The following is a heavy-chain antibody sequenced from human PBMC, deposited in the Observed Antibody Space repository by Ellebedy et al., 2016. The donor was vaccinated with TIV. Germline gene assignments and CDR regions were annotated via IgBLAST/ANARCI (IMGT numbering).Heavy chain of an antibody. D-gene: IGHD3-22*01. Sequence: GESLKISCAASGFTVSSNYMSWVRQAPGKGLEWVSVIYSGGSTYYADSVKGRFTISRDNSKNTLYLQMNSLRAEDTAVYYCARVASSVGLDYWGQGTLVTVSS. CDR2: IYSGGST. V-gene: IGHV3-53*01. J-gene: IGHJ4*02. CDR1: GFTVSSNY. CDR3: ARVASSVGLDY.